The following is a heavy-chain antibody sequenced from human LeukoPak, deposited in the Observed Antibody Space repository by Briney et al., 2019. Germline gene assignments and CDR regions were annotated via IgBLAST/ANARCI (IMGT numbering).Heavy chain of an antibody. CDR1: GYTFTGYY. Sequence: ASVTVSCKASGYTFTGYYMHWVRQAPGQGLEWMGRINPNSGGTNYAQKFQGRVTMTRDTSISTAYMELSRLRSDDTAVYYCAREREFGGVIADYWGQGTLVTVSS. J-gene: IGHJ4*02. D-gene: IGHD3-16*01. V-gene: IGHV1-2*06. CDR2: INPNSGGT. CDR3: AREREFGGVIADY.